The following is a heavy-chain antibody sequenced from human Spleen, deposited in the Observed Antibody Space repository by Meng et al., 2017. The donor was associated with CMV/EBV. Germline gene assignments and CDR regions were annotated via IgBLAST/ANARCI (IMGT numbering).Heavy chain of an antibody. D-gene: IGHD6-25*01. V-gene: IGHV4-59*01. CDR2: IYYSGST. CDR1: GGSISTFY. Sequence: SETLSLTCTVSGGSISTFYWSWIRQPPGKGLEWIGNIYYSGSTNYNPSLKSRVTISVDTSKNQFSLKLSSVTAADTAVYYCAREDSGYYFDYWGQGTLVTVSS. CDR3: AREDSGYYFDY. J-gene: IGHJ4*02.